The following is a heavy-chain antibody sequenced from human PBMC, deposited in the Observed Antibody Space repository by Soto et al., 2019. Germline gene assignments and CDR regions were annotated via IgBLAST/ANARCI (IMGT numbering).Heavy chain of an antibody. D-gene: IGHD6-19*01. CDR3: ARGIPVSGPGWFDS. CDR1: GYSINSGYY. J-gene: IGHJ5*01. Sequence: PSETLSLTCAVSGYSINSGYYWGWVRQPPGKGLEWIGNIHRNGNTYYNPSLKSRVTISLDMSKNNFYLNVNSVTAADTAVYSRARGIPVSGPGWFDSWGQGTTVTAAS. V-gene: IGHV4-38-2*01. CDR2: IHRNGNT.